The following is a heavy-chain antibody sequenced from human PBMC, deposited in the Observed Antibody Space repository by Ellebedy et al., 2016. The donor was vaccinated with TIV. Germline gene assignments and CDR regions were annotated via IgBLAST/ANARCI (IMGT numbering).Heavy chain of an antibody. V-gene: IGHV1-46*01. CDR3: ARDLGVHWYFDL. Sequence: ASVKVSXKASGYTFTSYFIHWVRQAPGQGPEFMGIINPSVGSTNYAQKVQGRVTMTTDTSTSTAYMELRSLRSDDTAIYYCARDLGVHWYFDLWGRGTLVTVSS. J-gene: IGHJ2*01. CDR1: GYTFTSYF. D-gene: IGHD3-16*01. CDR2: INPSVGST.